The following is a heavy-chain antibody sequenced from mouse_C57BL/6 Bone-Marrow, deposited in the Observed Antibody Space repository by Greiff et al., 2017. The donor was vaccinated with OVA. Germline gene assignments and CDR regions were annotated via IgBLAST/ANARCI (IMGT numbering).Heavy chain of an antibody. D-gene: IGHD1-1*01. V-gene: IGHV5-16*01. CDR1: GFTFSDYY. CDR3: ARVFITTVVANYYAMDY. CDR2: INYDGSST. J-gene: IGHJ4*01. Sequence: EVKLMESEGGLVQPGSSMKLSCTASGFTFSDYYMAWVRQVPEKGLEWVANINYDGSSTYYLDSLKSRFIISRDNATNILYLQMSSLKSEDTATYYCARVFITTVVANYYAMDYWGQGTSVTVSS.